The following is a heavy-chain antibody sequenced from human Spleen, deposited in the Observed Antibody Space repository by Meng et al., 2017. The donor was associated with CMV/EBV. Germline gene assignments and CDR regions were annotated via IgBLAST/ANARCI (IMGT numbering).Heavy chain of an antibody. CDR3: ARGTTSPLDY. CDR1: GASVGSGRFY. V-gene: IGHV4-61*01. Sequence: SETLSLTCNVSGASVGSGRFYWHWIRQPPGKGLEWIGQIYFSGTTNYNPSLKSRLTMSLDTSKNQFSLNLHSVTSADTAVYFCARGTTSPLDYWGRGTLVTVSS. J-gene: IGHJ4*02. D-gene: IGHD2-2*01. CDR2: IYFSGTT.